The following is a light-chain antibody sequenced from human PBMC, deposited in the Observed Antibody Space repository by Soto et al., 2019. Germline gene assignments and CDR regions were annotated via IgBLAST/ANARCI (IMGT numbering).Light chain of an antibody. J-gene: IGKJ1*01. CDR3: QQRSNWPVT. CDR2: DAS. V-gene: IGKV3-11*01. CDR1: QSVSSY. Sequence: EIVLTQSPPTLSLSPGEGATLSCRASQSVSSYLAWYQQKPGQAPRLLIYDASNRATGIPARFSGSGSGTDFTLTISSLEPEDFAVYYCQQRSNWPVTFGLGTKV.